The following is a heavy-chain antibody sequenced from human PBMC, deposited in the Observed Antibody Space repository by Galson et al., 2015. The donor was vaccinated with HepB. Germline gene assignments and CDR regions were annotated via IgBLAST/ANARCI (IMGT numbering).Heavy chain of an antibody. CDR2: ISYDGSNK. CDR3: AKSRIAAAGYYYYGMDV. D-gene: IGHD6-13*01. Sequence: SLRLSCAASGFTFSSYGMHWVRQAPGKGLEWVAVISYDGSNKYYADSVKGRFTISRDNSKNTLYLQMNSLRAEDTAVYYCAKSRIAAAGYYYYGMDVWGQGTTVTVSS. CDR1: GFTFSSYG. V-gene: IGHV3-30*18. J-gene: IGHJ6*02.